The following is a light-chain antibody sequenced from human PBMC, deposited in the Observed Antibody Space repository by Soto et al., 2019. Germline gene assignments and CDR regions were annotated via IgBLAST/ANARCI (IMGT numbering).Light chain of an antibody. V-gene: IGLV2-23*01. Sequence: QSALTQPASVSGSPGQSITISCTGTSNAFEIYNLVSWYQQRPGKAPKLMIYEGSKRPSGVSDRFSGSKSGNTASLTISGLQAEDEADYYCCSYVGSSTNYVFGIGTKLTVL. CDR3: CSYVGSSTNYV. J-gene: IGLJ1*01. CDR2: EGS. CDR1: SNAFEIYNL.